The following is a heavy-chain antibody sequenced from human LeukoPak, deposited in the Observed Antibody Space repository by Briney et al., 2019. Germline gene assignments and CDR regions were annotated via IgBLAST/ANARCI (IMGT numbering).Heavy chain of an antibody. Sequence: SVKVSCKASGGTFSSYAISWVRQAPGQGLEWMGRIIPIFGTANYAQKFQGRVTITTDESTSTAYMELSSLRSEDTAVYYCAREKLAAAGTGLYYVDVWGKGTTVTVSS. CDR1: GGTFSSYA. V-gene: IGHV1-69*05. CDR2: IIPIFGTA. J-gene: IGHJ6*03. D-gene: IGHD6-13*01. CDR3: AREKLAAAGTGLYYVDV.